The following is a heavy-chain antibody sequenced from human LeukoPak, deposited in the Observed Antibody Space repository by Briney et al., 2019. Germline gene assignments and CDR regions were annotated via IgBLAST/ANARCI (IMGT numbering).Heavy chain of an antibody. J-gene: IGHJ6*04. CDR1: GDTFDSHA. CDR3: AIAQNNHGYVYFGMDV. V-gene: IGHV1-69*06. Sequence: SVKVSCKASGDTFDSHALSWVRQAPGQGLELMGAIIPMYGTSNYAQKFQGRVAIIADKSTSTAYMELNSLTSEDTAVYYCAIAQNNHGYVYFGMDVWGKGTTVTVSS. D-gene: IGHD5-12*01. CDR2: IIPMYGTS.